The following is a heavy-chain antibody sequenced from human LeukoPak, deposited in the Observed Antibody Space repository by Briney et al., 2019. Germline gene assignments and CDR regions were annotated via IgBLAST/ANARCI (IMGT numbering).Heavy chain of an antibody. CDR1: GGTFSSYA. D-gene: IGHD4-17*01. V-gene: IGHV1-69*01. CDR3: ASGDYGDILDY. J-gene: IGHJ4*02. CDR2: IIPIFGTA. Sequence: SVKVSCKASGGTFSSYAISWVRQAPGQGREWMGGIIPIFGTANYAQKCQGRVTITADESTSTAYMELSSLRSEDPAVYSCASGDYGDILDYWGQGTLVTVSS.